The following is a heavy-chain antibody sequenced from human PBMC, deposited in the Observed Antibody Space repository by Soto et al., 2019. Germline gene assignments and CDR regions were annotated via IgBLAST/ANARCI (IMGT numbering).Heavy chain of an antibody. D-gene: IGHD3-3*01. V-gene: IGHV4-30-4*02. J-gene: IGHJ5*02. Sequence: SETLSLTCTVSGGSISSGDYYWSWIRQPPGKGLEWIGYIYYSGSTYYNPSLKSRVTISVDTSKNQFSLKLSSVTAAHTAVYYCARLRLLESWFDPWGQGALVTVSS. CDR1: GGSISSGDYY. CDR2: IYYSGST. CDR3: ARLRLLESWFDP.